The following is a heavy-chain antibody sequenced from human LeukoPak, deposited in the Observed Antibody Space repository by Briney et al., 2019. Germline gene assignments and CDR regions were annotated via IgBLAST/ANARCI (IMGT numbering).Heavy chain of an antibody. J-gene: IGHJ4*02. V-gene: IGHV4-34*01. CDR2: INHSGST. CDR3: ARLSYDSSGYYRDY. D-gene: IGHD3-22*01. CDR1: GGSFSGYY. Sequence: PSETLSLTCAVYGGSFSGYYWSWIRQPPGKGLEWIGEINHSGSTNYNPSLKSRVTISVDTSKNQFSLKLSSVTAADTAVYYCARLSYDSSGYYRDYWGQGTLVTVSP.